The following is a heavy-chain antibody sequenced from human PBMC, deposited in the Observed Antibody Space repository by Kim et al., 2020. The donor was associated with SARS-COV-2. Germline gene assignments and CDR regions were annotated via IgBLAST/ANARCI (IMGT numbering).Heavy chain of an antibody. CDR3: ARARGGGYSGYDLVGGHFDY. CDR2: IYPGDSDT. CDR1: GYSFTSYW. D-gene: IGHD5-12*01. V-gene: IGHV5-51*01. J-gene: IGHJ4*02. Sequence: GESLKISCKGSGYSFTSYWIGWVRQMPGKGLEWMGIIYPGDSDTRYSPSFQGQVTISADKSISTAYLQWSSLKASDTAMYYCARARGGGYSGYDLVGGHFDYWGQGTLVTVSS.